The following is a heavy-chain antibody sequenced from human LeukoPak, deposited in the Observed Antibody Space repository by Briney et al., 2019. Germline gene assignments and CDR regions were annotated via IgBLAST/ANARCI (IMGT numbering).Heavy chain of an antibody. V-gene: IGHV3-30*02. CDR3: ARAGRDIVVVPASKYYYYYYMDV. J-gene: IGHJ6*03. CDR2: IRSDGSNK. D-gene: IGHD2-2*01. Sequence: GGSLRLSCAASGFTFGSYGMHWVRQAPGKGLEWVTFIRSDGSNKYYADSVKGRFTISGDNAKNSLYLQMNSLRAEDTAVYYCARAGRDIVVVPASKYYYYYYMDVWGKGTTVTISS. CDR1: GFTFGSYG.